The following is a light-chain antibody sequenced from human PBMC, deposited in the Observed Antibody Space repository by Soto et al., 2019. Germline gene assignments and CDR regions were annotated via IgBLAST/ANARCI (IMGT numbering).Light chain of an antibody. CDR1: QFINKY. V-gene: IGKV1-39*01. CDR2: AAS. J-gene: IGKJ1*01. Sequence: DIQMTQSPSSLSASVGDRVTITCRASQFINKYLSWYQQKPGKIPKLLINAASTLQSGVPSRFNGSRSGTDFSLAIISLQPEDFATYYCQQNYNPPLTFGQGTKVEI. CDR3: QQNYNPPLT.